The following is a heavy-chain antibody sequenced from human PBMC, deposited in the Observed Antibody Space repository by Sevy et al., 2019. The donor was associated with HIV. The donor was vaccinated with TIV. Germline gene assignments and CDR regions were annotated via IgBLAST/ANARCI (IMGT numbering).Heavy chain of an antibody. V-gene: IGHV3-7*01. CDR1: GFTFSDYW. J-gene: IGHJ4*02. D-gene: IGHD3-10*01. CDR3: ASAHPGSIGADY. CDR2: IKEDGTEK. Sequence: GGSLRLSCAASGFTFSDYWMNWVRQAPGKGLEWVASIKEDGTEKYYVDSVKGRFTISRDIAKNSLYLQMNSLRAEDTAVYSCASAHPGSIGADYWGQGTLVTVS.